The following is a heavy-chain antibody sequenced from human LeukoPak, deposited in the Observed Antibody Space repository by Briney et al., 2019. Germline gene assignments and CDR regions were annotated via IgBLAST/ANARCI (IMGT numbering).Heavy chain of an antibody. CDR2: ISNDGGGT. V-gene: IGHV3-23*01. Sequence: GGSLRLSCAASGFIFNNYGLIWVRQAPGKGLEWVSAISNDGGGTNYADFVKGRFTISRDNSKNTLFLQMNSLRAEDTALYHCAKGSSGYFVDPWGQGTLVTVSS. J-gene: IGHJ5*02. CDR1: GFIFNNYG. CDR3: AKGSSGYFVDP. D-gene: IGHD3-22*01.